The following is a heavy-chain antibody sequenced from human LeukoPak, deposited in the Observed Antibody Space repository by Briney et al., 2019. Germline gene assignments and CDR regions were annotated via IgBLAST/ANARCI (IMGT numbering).Heavy chain of an antibody. CDR1: GFSFNGYW. CDR2: IKGDGSAQ. D-gene: IGHD3-22*01. Sequence: PGGSLRLSCAASGFSFNGYWMSWVRQAPGKGLEWVANIKGDGSAQYYVDSVKGRFTISRDNAKNSLNLQMNSLRAEDTAVYYCAKGGLVVEDDAFDIWGQGTMVTVSS. J-gene: IGHJ3*02. V-gene: IGHV3-7*01. CDR3: AKGGLVVEDDAFDI.